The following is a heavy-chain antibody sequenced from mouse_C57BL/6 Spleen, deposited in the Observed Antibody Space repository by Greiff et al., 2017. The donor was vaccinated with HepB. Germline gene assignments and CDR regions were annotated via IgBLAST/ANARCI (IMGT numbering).Heavy chain of an antibody. V-gene: IGHV1-39*01. J-gene: IGHJ1*03. CDR2: INPNYGTT. CDR3: ARGPYYGSSYDWYFDV. CDR1: GYSFTDYN. D-gene: IGHD1-1*01. Sequence: EVKLQESGPELVKPGASVKISCKASGYSFTDYNMNWVKQSNGKSLEWIGVINPNYGTTSYNQKFKGKATLTVDQSSSTAYMQLNSLTSDDSAVYYCARGPYYGSSYDWYFDVWGTGTTVTVSS.